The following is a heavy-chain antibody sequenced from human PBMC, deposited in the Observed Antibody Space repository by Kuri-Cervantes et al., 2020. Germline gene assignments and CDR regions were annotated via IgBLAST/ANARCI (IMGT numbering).Heavy chain of an antibody. V-gene: IGHV3-30*07. CDR1: GFTFSSYA. CDR3: IGDLAGAYGY. J-gene: IGHJ4*02. D-gene: IGHD6-19*01. Sequence: GGSLRLSCAASGFTFSSYAMHWVRQAPGKGLEWVAVISYDGSNKYYADSVKGRFTISRDNSKNTLYLQMSSLRVEDTAVYYCIGDLAGAYGYWGQGVVVTVSS. CDR2: ISYDGSNK.